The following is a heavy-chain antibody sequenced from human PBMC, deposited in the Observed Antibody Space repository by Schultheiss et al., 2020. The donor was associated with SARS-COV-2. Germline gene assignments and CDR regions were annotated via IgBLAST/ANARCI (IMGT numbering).Heavy chain of an antibody. D-gene: IGHD3-10*01. CDR3: AKDGDYYGSGSYSGMDV. J-gene: IGHJ6*02. CDR1: GFTFSSYG. V-gene: IGHV3-30*18. CDR2: ISYDGSNK. Sequence: GESLKISCAASGFTFSSYGMHWVRQAPGKGLEWVAVISYDGSNKYYADSVKGRFTISRDNSKNTLYLQMNSLRAEDTAVYYCAKDGDYYGSGSYSGMDVWGQGTTVTVSS.